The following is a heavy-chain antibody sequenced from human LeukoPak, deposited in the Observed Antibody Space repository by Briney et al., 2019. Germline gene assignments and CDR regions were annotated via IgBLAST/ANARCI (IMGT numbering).Heavy chain of an antibody. CDR3: LGYCSGNNCYSGGY. CDR1: GFTFSSYA. V-gene: IGHV3-23*01. Sequence: PGGSLTLFCAASGFTFSSYAMSWVRQAPGKGLEWVSAISGSGGSTYYADSVKGRFTISRDNSKNTQSLQMNSLRAEDTAVYYCLGYCSGNNCYSGGYWGQGALVSASS. D-gene: IGHD2-15*01. J-gene: IGHJ4*02. CDR2: ISGSGGST.